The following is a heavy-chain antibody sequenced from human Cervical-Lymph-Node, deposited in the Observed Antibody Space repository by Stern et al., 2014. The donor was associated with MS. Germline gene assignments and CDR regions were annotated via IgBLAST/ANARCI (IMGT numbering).Heavy chain of an antibody. CDR1: GYTFTSYA. D-gene: IGHD3-22*01. CDR3: ARDPHYYDSTGYCMDV. Sequence: DQLVESGAGGKKPGASVRVSCKASGYTFTSYAMHWVRQAPGQRLEWMGWINAGNGNTKYSQKFQGRVTITRDTSASTAYMELSSLRSEDTAVYYCARDPHYYDSTGYCMDVWGQGTTVTVSS. V-gene: IGHV1-3*01. J-gene: IGHJ6*02. CDR2: INAGNGNT.